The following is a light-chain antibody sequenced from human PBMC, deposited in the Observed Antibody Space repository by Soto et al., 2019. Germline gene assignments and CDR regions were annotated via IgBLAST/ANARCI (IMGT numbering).Light chain of an antibody. J-gene: IGLJ2*01. CDR3: SSYTSTTTPV. CDR1: SGDVGGFNY. V-gene: IGLV2-14*01. CDR2: EVT. Sequence: QSVLTQPASVSGSPGQSITISCTGTSGDVGGFNYVSWYQQHPDKAPKLIIYEVTHRPSGVSNRFSGSKSGNTASLTISGLQAEYEADYYCSSYTSTTTPVFGGGTKLTVL.